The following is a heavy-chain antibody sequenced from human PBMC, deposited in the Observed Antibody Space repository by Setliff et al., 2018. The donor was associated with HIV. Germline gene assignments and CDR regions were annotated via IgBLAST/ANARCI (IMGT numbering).Heavy chain of an antibody. CDR2: IIPIFGTT. V-gene: IGHV1-69*05. Sequence: SVKVSCKASGGTFSSYAISWVRQAPGQGLEWMGGIIPIFGTTNHAQRFQDRVTITTDKSTSTAYMELNSLRSEDTAVYYCARDISVKHFSVTSTRTPVYFFDSWGQGTLVTVSS. CDR1: GGTFSSYA. CDR3: ARDISVKHFSVTSTRTPVYFFDS. J-gene: IGHJ4*02. D-gene: IGHD3-3*02.